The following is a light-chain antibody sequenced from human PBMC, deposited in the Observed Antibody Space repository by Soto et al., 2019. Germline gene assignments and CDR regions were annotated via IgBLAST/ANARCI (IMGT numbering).Light chain of an antibody. CDR1: QSISSY. CDR2: AAS. Sequence: DLQMTHSPSSLSASVGDRVTITCRASQSISSYLNWYQQKPGKAPKLLIYAASSLQSGVPSRFRGSGSGTDFTLTISSLQPEDFATYYCQQSYSTPRTFGQGTKVEIK. CDR3: QQSYSTPRT. V-gene: IGKV1-39*01. J-gene: IGKJ1*01.